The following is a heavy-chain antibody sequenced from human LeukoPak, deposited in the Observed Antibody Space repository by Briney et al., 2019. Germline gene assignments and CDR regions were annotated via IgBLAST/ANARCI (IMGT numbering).Heavy chain of an antibody. J-gene: IGHJ5*02. CDR3: ARSVVTPSSWFDP. V-gene: IGHV3-30*02. D-gene: IGHD4-23*01. CDR1: GFTFSSYG. CDR2: IRYDGSNK. Sequence: GGSLRLSCAASGFTFSSYGMHWVRQAPGKGLEWVAFIRYDGSNKYYADSVKGRFTISRDNSKNTLYLQMNSLRGEDTAIYYCARSVVTPSSWFDPWGQGTQVTVSS.